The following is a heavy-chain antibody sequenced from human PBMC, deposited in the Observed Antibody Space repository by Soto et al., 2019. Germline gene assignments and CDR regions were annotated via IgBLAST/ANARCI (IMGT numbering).Heavy chain of an antibody. J-gene: IGHJ4*02. D-gene: IGHD6-6*01. CDR3: ARDGLSSASSFDF. CDR2: IYPGDSDT. V-gene: IGHV5-51*01. CDR1: GYSFTDYW. Sequence: EVQLVQSGAEVTKPGESLKISCKASGYSFTDYWIGWVRQMPGKGLEWMGIIYPGDSDTKYSPSFQGQVTMSADKSISTDYLQWNNLKASDTAMYYCARDGLSSASSFDFWGQGNLVNVSS.